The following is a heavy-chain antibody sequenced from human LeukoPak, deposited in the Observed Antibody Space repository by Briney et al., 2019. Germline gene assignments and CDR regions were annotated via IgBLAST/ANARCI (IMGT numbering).Heavy chain of an antibody. CDR1: RFTFSTYA. V-gene: IGHV3-23*01. CDR2: ISGSGGGT. Sequence: PGGSLRLSCAASRFTFSTYAMSWVRQAPGKGLEWVSAISGSGGGTFYVGSVKGRFTISRDNSKNTVYLQLNSLRAEDTAVYYCAKGSCSSGYCVLDYWVQGTLVTVSS. J-gene: IGHJ4*02. CDR3: AKGSCSSGYCVLDY. D-gene: IGHD3-22*01.